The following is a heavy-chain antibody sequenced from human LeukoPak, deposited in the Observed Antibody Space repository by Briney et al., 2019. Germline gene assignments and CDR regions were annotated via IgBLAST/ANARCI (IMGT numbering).Heavy chain of an antibody. D-gene: IGHD3-22*01. CDR3: ARRNTYYYDSSGYYYFDY. Sequence: PSETLCLTCTVSGGSISSYYWSWIRQPPGKGLEWIGYIYYSGSTNYNPSLKSRVTISLDASKNQFSLKLNSVTAADTAVYYCARRNTYYYDSSGYYYFDYWGQGTLVTVSS. CDR1: GGSISSYY. V-gene: IGHV4-59*08. CDR2: IYYSGST. J-gene: IGHJ4*02.